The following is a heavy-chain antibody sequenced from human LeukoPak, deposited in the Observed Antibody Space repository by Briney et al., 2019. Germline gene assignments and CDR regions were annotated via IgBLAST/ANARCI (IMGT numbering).Heavy chain of an antibody. V-gene: IGHV1-18*01. Sequence: GASVKVSCKASGYTFTSYGISWVRQAPGQGLEWMGWISAYNGNTNYAQKLQGRVTMTTDTSTSTAYMELRSLRSDDTAVYYCARGSATVTYWGRYYFDYWGQGTLVTVSS. D-gene: IGHD4-17*01. CDR2: ISAYNGNT. CDR1: GYTFTSYG. CDR3: ARGSATVTYWGRYYFDY. J-gene: IGHJ4*02.